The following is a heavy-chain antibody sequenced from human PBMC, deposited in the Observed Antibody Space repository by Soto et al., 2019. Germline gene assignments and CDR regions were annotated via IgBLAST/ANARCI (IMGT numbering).Heavy chain of an antibody. Sequence: PGGALRLSCAASGFTFSSYAMHWVRQAPGKGLEWVAVISYDGSNKYYADSVKGRFTISRDNSKNTLYLQMNSLRAEDTAVYYCARGRDYGALRGMDVWGQGTTVTVSS. V-gene: IGHV3-30-3*01. CDR2: ISYDGSNK. CDR3: ARGRDYGALRGMDV. J-gene: IGHJ6*02. D-gene: IGHD4-17*01. CDR1: GFTFSSYA.